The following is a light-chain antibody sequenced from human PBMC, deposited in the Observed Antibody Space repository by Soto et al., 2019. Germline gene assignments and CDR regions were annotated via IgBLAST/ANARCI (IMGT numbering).Light chain of an antibody. J-gene: IGLJ3*02. V-gene: IGLV2-14*01. CDR2: AVT. Sequence: QSALTQPASVSGSPGQSITISCTGTTSDIGGYNYVSWYRLDPGKAPKLIIYAVTNRPSGVSHRFSGSKSGNTASLSISGLQADDEADYYCSSYTSSSSRVFGGGTKVTVL. CDR3: SSYTSSSSRV. CDR1: TSDIGGYNY.